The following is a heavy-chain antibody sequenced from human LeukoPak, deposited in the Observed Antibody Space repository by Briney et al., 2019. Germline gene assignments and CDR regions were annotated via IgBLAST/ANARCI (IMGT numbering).Heavy chain of an antibody. CDR3: AKLLYYYDSSQPY. Sequence: ETLSLTCTVSGGSISSSSYYWGWVRQAPGKGLEWVSAISGSGGSTYYADSVKGRFTISRDNSKNTLYLQMNSLRAEDTAVYYCAKLLYYYDSSQPYWGQGTLVTVSS. J-gene: IGHJ4*02. D-gene: IGHD3-22*01. CDR1: GGSISSSSYY. CDR2: ISGSGGST. V-gene: IGHV3-23*01.